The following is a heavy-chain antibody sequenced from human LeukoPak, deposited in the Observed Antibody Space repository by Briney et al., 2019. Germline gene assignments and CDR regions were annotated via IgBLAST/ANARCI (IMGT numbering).Heavy chain of an antibody. CDR1: GFTFSSWS. J-gene: IGHJ4*02. Sequence: GGTLRLSCAASGFTFSSWSMNRVRQATGNGLKWVSNIISRGDTTHYADSVKGRFSISRDNAKNFVFLQLNSLRAEDTAVYYCARGRGYCSGASCDIDYWGQGTLVTVSS. CDR3: ARGRGYCSGASCDIDY. CDR2: IISRGDTT. V-gene: IGHV3-48*04. D-gene: IGHD2-8*02.